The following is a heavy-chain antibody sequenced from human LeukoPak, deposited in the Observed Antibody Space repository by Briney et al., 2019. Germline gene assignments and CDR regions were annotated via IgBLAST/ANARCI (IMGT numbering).Heavy chain of an antibody. J-gene: IGHJ4*02. V-gene: IGHV4-38-2*01. CDR3: ARVIVATAGSFDY. Sequence: SETLSLTCAVSGYSLSSGYYWGWIRQPPGKGLEWIRSIYHSGSTYYTPSLKSRVTISVDTSKNQFSLKLSSVTAADRAVYYCARVIVATAGSFDYWGQGTLVTVSS. CDR2: IYHSGST. CDR1: GYSLSSGYY. D-gene: IGHD5-12*01.